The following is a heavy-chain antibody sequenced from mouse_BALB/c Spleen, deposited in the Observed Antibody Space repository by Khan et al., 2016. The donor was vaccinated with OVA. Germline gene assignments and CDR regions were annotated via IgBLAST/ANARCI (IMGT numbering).Heavy chain of an antibody. CDR2: LYYSGTT. V-gene: IGHV3-5*02. J-gene: IGHJ2*01. Sequence: VQLQESGPGLVKPSQTVSLTCTVTGISITTGNYRWSWIRHFPGNKLEWIGYLYYSGTTTYNPSLTSRTTITRDTSKNRFFLEMNSLTTEDTATYYCARDRGGFDSYYFDYWGQGTALTVSS. CDR3: ARDRGGFDSYYFDY. CDR1: GISITTGNYR. D-gene: IGHD3-3*01.